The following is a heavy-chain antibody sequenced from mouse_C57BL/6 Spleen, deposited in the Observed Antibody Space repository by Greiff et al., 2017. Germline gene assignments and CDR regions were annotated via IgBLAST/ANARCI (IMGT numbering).Heavy chain of an antibody. CDR3: AGRDFYGNFDY. CDR2: INSDGGST. D-gene: IGHD1-1*01. CDR1: EYDFPSHD. J-gene: IGHJ2*01. V-gene: IGHV5-2*03. Sequence: EVMLVEPGGGLVQPGESLKLSCESNEYDFPSHDMPWVRKTPEKRLELVAAINSDGGSTYYPDTMERRFIISRDNTKKTLYLQMSSLMSEDTALYYYAGRDFYGNFDYWGQGTTLTVSS.